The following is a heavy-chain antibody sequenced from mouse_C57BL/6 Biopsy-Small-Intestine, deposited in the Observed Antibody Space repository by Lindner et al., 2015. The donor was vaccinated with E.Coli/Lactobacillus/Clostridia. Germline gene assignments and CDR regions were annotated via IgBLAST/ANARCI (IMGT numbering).Heavy chain of an antibody. CDR3: ARSYYDNLDY. CDR2: INPSTGAT. Sequence: QESGPELVKPGASVKISCKASGYSFTGYYMNWVKQSPEKSLEWIGEINPSTGATSYNQKFKGKATITVDKYSSTAYIQLKSLTSEDSAVYYCARSYYDNLDYWGQGTTLTVSS. CDR1: GYSFTGYY. J-gene: IGHJ2*01. D-gene: IGHD2-10*01. V-gene: IGHV1-42*01.